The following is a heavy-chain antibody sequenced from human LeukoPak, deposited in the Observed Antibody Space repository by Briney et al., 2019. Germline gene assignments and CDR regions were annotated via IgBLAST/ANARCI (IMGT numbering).Heavy chain of an antibody. J-gene: IGHJ4*02. CDR1: GFTFGNYW. V-gene: IGHV3-7*01. D-gene: IGHD6-13*01. CDR2: INLDGSQK. Sequence: GGSLRLSCAASGFTFGNYWMSWVRQAPGRGLECVANINLDGSQKYYVDSVKGRFTISRDNAKNSLYLQMNSLRADDSALYYCAKGIAGYLALDFWGQGTLVTVSS. CDR3: AKGIAGYLALDF.